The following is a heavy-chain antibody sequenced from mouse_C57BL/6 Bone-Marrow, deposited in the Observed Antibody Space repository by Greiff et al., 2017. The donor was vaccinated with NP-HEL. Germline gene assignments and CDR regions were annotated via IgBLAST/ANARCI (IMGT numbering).Heavy chain of an antibody. V-gene: IGHV5-6*01. CDR3: ARHPPDYYYFDY. D-gene: IGHD2-4*01. Sequence: EVMLVESGGDLVKPGGSLKLSCAASGFTFSSYGMSWVRQTPDKRLEWVATISSGGSYTYYPDSVKGRFTISRDNAKNTRYLQMSSPKSEDTAMYYCARHPPDYYYFDYWGQGTTLTVSS. J-gene: IGHJ2*01. CDR1: GFTFSSYG. CDR2: ISSGGSYT.